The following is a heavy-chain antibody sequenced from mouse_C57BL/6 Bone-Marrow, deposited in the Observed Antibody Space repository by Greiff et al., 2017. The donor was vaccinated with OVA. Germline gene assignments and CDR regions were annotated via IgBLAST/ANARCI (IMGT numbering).Heavy chain of an antibody. Sequence: EVKLVESGGDLVKPGGSLKLSCAASGFTFSSYGMSWVRQTPDKRLEWVATISSGGSYTYYPDSVKGRFTISRDNAKNTLYLQMSSLKSEDTAMYYCARHEPLIYDGYWWYFDVWGTGTTVTVSS. V-gene: IGHV5-6*01. CDR1: GFTFSSYG. D-gene: IGHD2-3*01. CDR3: ARHEPLIYDGYWWYFDV. J-gene: IGHJ1*03. CDR2: ISSGGSYT.